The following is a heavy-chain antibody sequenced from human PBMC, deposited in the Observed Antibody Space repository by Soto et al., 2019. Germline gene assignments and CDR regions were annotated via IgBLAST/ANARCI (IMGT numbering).Heavy chain of an antibody. CDR1: GVSISSPSYY. D-gene: IGHD1-1*01. CDR3: ARLPGITTLRRDY. Sequence: QLQLQESGPGLVKPSENLSLTCSVSGVSISSPSYYWGWIRQPPGKGLEGIGSISYSGNTYYNPSLKSRVTIVVDTARNSLSLKVTSVTAADTAVYFCARLPGITTLRRDYGGQGTLVTVHS. CDR2: ISYSGNT. V-gene: IGHV4-39*01. J-gene: IGHJ4*02.